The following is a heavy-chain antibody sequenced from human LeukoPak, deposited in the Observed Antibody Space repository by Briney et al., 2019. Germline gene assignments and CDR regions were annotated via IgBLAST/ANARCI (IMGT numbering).Heavy chain of an antibody. D-gene: IGHD1-20*01. V-gene: IGHV3-30*04. CDR1: GFTFSSYA. CDR3: ARDHNWSFDY. J-gene: IGHJ4*02. Sequence: GGSLRLSCAASGFTFSSYAMHWVRQAPGKGLEWVAVISYDGSNKYYADSVKGRFTISRDNAKNSLYLQMNNLRAEDTAVYYCARDHNWSFDYWGQGTLVTVSS. CDR2: ISYDGSNK.